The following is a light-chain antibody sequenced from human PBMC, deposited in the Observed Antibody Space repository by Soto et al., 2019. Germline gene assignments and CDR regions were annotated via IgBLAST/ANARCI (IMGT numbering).Light chain of an antibody. Sequence: DSQMTQSPSSLSASVGDRVTITCRASQSISNYLNWYQQKPGKAPKFLIYAASTLRSGVPSRFSGSGSGTEFTLTISSLQPDDFATYYCQHYNSYSEAFGQGTKVDI. CDR1: QSISNY. CDR2: AAS. J-gene: IGKJ1*01. V-gene: IGKV1-16*01. CDR3: QHYNSYSEA.